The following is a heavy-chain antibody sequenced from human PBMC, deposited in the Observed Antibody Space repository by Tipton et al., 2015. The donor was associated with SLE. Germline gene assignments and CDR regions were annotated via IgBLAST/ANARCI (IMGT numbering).Heavy chain of an antibody. Sequence: GSLRLSCAASGFTFSNYWMTWVRQPPGKGLEWVANMNQDGSEKYYVDSVKGRFAISRDNAKNLLYLQMNSLGAEDMGVYYYVSDDLGGQWGQGTLVIVSS. V-gene: IGHV3-7*01. D-gene: IGHD4-23*01. J-gene: IGHJ4*02. CDR1: GFTFSNYW. CDR3: VSDDLGGQ. CDR2: MNQDGSEK.